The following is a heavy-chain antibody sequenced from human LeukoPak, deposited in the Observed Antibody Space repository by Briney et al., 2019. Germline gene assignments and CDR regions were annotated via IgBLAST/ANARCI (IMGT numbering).Heavy chain of an antibody. CDR1: GYSFTSYW. Sequence: GESLKISCKGFGYSFTSYWSGWGRRMPGKRLKWMGIIYPGDSDTRYSPSFQGQVTISAAKSISTAYLQWSSLKASDTAMYYCARENYYDSSALDWGQGTMVTVSS. CDR3: ARENYYDSSALD. D-gene: IGHD3-22*01. CDR2: IYPGDSDT. J-gene: IGHJ3*01. V-gene: IGHV5-51*01.